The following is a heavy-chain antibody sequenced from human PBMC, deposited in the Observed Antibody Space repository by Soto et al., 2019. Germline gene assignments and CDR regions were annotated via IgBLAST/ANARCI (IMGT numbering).Heavy chain of an antibody. CDR3: AKIESLIAVAGKIDDY. J-gene: IGHJ4*02. D-gene: IGHD6-19*01. Sequence: PVGSLRLSCAASGFTFSSYGMHWVRQAPGKGLEWVAVISYDGSNKYYADSVKGRFTISRDNSKNTLYLQMNSLRAEDTAVYYCAKIESLIAVAGKIDDYWGQGTLVTVSS. V-gene: IGHV3-30*18. CDR1: GFTFSSYG. CDR2: ISYDGSNK.